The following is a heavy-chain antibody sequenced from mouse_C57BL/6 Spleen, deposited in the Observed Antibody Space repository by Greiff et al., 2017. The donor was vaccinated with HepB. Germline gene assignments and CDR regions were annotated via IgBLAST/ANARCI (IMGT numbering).Heavy chain of an antibody. D-gene: IGHD3-2*02. Sequence: QVPLQQSGPELVKPGASVKISCKASGYAFSSSWMNWVKQRPGKGLEWIGRIYPGDGDTNYNGKFKGKATLTADKSSSTAYMQLSSLTSEDSAVYFWARSSGSYAKDYWGQGTSVTVSS. CDR2: IYPGDGDT. V-gene: IGHV1-82*01. J-gene: IGHJ4*01. CDR3: ARSSGSYAKDY. CDR1: GYAFSSSW.